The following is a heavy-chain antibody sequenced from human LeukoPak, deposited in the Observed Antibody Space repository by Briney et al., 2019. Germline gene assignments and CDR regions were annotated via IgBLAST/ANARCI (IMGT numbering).Heavy chain of an antibody. CDR1: GFIVSGDL. Sequence: GGSLRLSCAASGFIVSGDLMSWVRQAPGKGLEWVSVIYSDGSTYYADSVKGRFTISRDNSKNTLDLQMTGLRAEDTAVYYCARERGRGRDSPWFDYWGQGTLVTVSS. CDR3: ARERGRGRDSPWFDY. CDR2: IYSDGST. V-gene: IGHV3-53*01. J-gene: IGHJ4*02. D-gene: IGHD1-26*01.